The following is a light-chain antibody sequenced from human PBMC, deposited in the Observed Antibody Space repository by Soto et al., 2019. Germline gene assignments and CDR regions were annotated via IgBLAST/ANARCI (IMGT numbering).Light chain of an antibody. CDR2: KAS. V-gene: IGKV1-5*03. CDR1: QSISSW. Sequence: DIQMTQSPSTLSASVGDRVTITCRASQSISSWLAWYQQKPGKAPKLLIYKASSLQSGVPPRFSGSGSGTEFTLLISRLQPDDFATYYCQQYYTYSGTFGQGTKVEIK. CDR3: QQYYTYSGT. J-gene: IGKJ1*01.